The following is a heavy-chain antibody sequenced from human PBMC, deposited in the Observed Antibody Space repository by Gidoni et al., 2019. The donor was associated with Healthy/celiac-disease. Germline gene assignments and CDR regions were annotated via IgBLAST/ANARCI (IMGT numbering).Heavy chain of an antibody. CDR2: IIPIFGTA. CDR1: GGTFSSYA. Sequence: QVQLVQSGAEVKKPGSSVKVSCKASGGTFSSYAISWVRQAPGQGLEWMGGIIPIFGTANYAQKFQGRVTITADESTSTAYMELSSLRSEDTAVYYCARDLAARPVYYYYGMDVWGQGTTVTVSS. J-gene: IGHJ6*02. CDR3: ARDLAARPVYYYYGMDV. V-gene: IGHV1-69*01. D-gene: IGHD6-6*01.